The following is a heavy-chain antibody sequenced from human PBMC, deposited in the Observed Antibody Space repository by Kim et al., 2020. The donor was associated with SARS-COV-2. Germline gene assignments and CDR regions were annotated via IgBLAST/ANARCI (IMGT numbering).Heavy chain of an antibody. CDR3: ARAQPLLDSSGYYNY. V-gene: IGHV3-74*01. CDR1: GFTYSSYW. CDR2: INGDGGST. J-gene: IGHJ4*02. Sequence: GGSLRLSCAASGFTYSSYWMHWVRQAPGKGLVWVSRINGDGGSTTYADSVKGRFTISRDNAKNTLYLQMNSLRAEDTAVYYCARAQPLLDSSGYYNYWGQGTLVTVSS. D-gene: IGHD3-22*01.